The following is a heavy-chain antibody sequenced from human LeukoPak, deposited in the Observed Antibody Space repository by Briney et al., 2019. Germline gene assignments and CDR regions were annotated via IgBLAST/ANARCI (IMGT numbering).Heavy chain of an antibody. V-gene: IGHV4-31*03. J-gene: IGHJ4*02. CDR1: GGSISSSSYY. CDR2: IDNSGGT. Sequence: SETLSLTCTVSGGSISSSSYYWGWIRQPPGKGLEWIGFIDNSGGTYYNPSLKSRTIISVDTSKNQFSLKLSSVTAADTAMYYCARIKVGSTLDDWGQGTLVTVSS. CDR3: ARIKVGSTLDD. D-gene: IGHD1-26*01.